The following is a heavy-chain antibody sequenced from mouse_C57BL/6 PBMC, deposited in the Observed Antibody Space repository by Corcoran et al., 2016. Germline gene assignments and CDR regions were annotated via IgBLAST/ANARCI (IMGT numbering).Heavy chain of an antibody. V-gene: IGHV3-6*01. D-gene: IGHD1-1*01. CDR2: ISYDGSN. Sequence: DVQLQESGPGLVKPSRSLSLTCSVTGYSSTGGYYWNWIRQFPGNKLEWMGYISYDGSNNYNPSLKNRISITRDTSKNQFFLKLNSVTTEYTATYYCASDYYAAFAYWGQGTLVTVSA. J-gene: IGHJ3*01. CDR3: ASDYYAAFAY. CDR1: GYSSTGGYY.